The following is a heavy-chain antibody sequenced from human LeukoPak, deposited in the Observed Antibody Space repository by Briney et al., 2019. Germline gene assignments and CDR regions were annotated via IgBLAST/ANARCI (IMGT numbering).Heavy chain of an antibody. Sequence: PGGSLRLSCAASGFTFSSYSMNWVRQAPGKELEWVSYISSSSSTIYYADSVKGRFTISRDNAKNSLYLQMNSLRAEDTAVYYCFGPYVPYGMDVWGQGTTVTVSS. CDR3: FGPYVPYGMDV. CDR1: GFTFSSYS. V-gene: IGHV3-48*04. D-gene: IGHD3-16*01. J-gene: IGHJ6*02. CDR2: ISSSSSTI.